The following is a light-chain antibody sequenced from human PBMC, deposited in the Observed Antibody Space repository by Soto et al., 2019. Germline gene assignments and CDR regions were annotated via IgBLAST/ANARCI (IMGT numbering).Light chain of an antibody. CDR3: CSYAGGNTFV. CDR2: EVF. CDR1: TNDVATYNL. J-gene: IGLJ2*01. V-gene: IGLV2-23*02. Sequence: QSALTQPASVSGSPGQSITISCTGTTNDVATYNLVSWHQRHPGKAPRVIIYEVFKRPSGVSNRFSGSKSDNTASLTISGHQAEDEAEYFCCSYAGGNTFVFGGGTKLTVL.